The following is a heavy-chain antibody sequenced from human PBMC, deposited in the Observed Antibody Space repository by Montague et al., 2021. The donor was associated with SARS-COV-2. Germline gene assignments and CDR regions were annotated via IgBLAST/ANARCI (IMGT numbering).Heavy chain of an antibody. CDR1: GFSLSATGMS. J-gene: IGHJ4*02. V-gene: IGHV2-70*01. CDR2: IDWDGSE. D-gene: IGHD3-22*01. CDR3: ARSAYYSNYFDY. Sequence: PALVKPTQTLTLTCTFSGFSLSATGMSVSWIRQPPGKALEWLALIDWDGSEYHSTSVETRLTISRDTSKNQVVLTMTNMDPVDTATYFCARSAYYSNYFDYWGQGTLVTVSS.